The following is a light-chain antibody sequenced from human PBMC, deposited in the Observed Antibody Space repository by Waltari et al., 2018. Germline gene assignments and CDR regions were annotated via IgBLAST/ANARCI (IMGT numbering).Light chain of an antibody. CDR1: SSNIANNH. CDR2: RND. J-gene: IGLJ1*01. V-gene: IGLV1-47*01. Sequence: QSLLTQPPSASWTPGQRVTISCSAGSSNIANNHQCLYQQVPGTAPNLLIFRNDQRPSGVPDRFSASKSGSSASLAISGLQFEDDADYYCAAWEDNLSGPIFGGGTKVTVL. CDR3: AAWEDNLSGPI.